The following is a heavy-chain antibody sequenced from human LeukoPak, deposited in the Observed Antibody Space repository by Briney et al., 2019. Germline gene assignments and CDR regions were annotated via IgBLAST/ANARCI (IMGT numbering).Heavy chain of an antibody. CDR2: IYHSGST. D-gene: IGHD3-22*01. J-gene: IGHJ4*02. Sequence: KPSQTLSLTCAVSGGSISSGGYSWSWIRQPPGKGLEWIGYIYHSGSTYYNPSLKSRVTISVDRSKNQFSLKLSSVTAADTAVYYCARVARNYYDSSGYQRTTYFDYWGQGTLVTVFS. V-gene: IGHV4-30-2*01. CDR3: ARVARNYYDSSGYQRTTYFDY. CDR1: GGSISSGGYS.